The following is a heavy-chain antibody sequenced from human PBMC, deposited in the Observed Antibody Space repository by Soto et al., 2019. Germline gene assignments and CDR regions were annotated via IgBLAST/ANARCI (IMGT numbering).Heavy chain of an antibody. CDR3: AGLEAVGRYGMDV. V-gene: IGHV4-59*01. D-gene: IGHD6-19*01. CDR1: GGSISSYY. J-gene: IGHJ6*02. Sequence: QVQLQESGPGLVKPSETLSLTCTVSGGSISSYYWSWIRQPPGKGLEWIGYIYYSGSTNYNPSLTSRVTISVDTSKNQFSLKLSSVTAADTAVYYCAGLEAVGRYGMDVWGQGTTVTASS. CDR2: IYYSGST.